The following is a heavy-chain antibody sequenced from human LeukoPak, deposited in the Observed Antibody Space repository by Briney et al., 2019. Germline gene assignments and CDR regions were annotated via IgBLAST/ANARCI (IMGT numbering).Heavy chain of an antibody. V-gene: IGHV3-53*01. D-gene: IGHD3-16*01. Sequence: GGSLRLSCAASGFTVSDFYMSWVRQAPGKGLEWVSLIYVSGDTYYTDSVKGRFTISRDTSENTLYLQMNSLRVEDTAVYYCARDGLQYFDYWGQGTLVTVSS. CDR1: GFTVSDFY. J-gene: IGHJ4*02. CDR2: IYVSGDT. CDR3: ARDGLQYFDY.